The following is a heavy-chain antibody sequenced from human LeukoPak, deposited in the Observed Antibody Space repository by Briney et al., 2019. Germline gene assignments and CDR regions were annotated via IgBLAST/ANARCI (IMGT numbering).Heavy chain of an antibody. D-gene: IGHD6-13*01. CDR2: IYYSGST. V-gene: IGHV4-59*01. Sequence: PSETLSLTCTVSGGSISSYYWSWIRQPPGKGLEWIGYIYYSGSTNYNPSLKSRVTISVDTSKNQFSLKLSSVTAADTAVYYCAGGGCSSSWYGDFDYWGQGTLVTVSS. CDR3: AGGGCSSSWYGDFDY. CDR1: GGSISSYY. J-gene: IGHJ4*02.